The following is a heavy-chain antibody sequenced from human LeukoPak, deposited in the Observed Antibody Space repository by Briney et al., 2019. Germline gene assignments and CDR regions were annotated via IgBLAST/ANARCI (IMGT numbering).Heavy chain of an antibody. CDR3: ARGTSSGWYRFDY. Sequence: SETLSLTCAVYGGSFSGYYWSWIRQPPGKGLEWIGEINHSGSTNYNPSLESRVTISVDTSKNQFSLKLSSVTAADTAVYYCARGTSSGWYRFDYWGQGTLVTVSS. J-gene: IGHJ4*02. V-gene: IGHV4-34*01. CDR2: INHSGST. D-gene: IGHD6-13*01. CDR1: GGSFSGYY.